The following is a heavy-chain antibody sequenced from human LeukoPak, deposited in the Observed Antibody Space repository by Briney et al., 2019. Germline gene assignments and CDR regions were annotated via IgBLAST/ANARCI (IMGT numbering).Heavy chain of an antibody. CDR2: IIPIFGAT. CDR3: ASSQSSIAARRDYYYYMDV. J-gene: IGHJ6*03. CDR1: GGTFSSYA. Sequence: SVKVSCKASGGTFSSYAISWVRQAPGQGLEWMGGIIPIFGATNYAQKFQGRVTITADEYTSTVYMELSSLRSEDTAVYYCASSQSSIAARRDYYYYMDVWGKGTTVTVSS. V-gene: IGHV1-69*13. D-gene: IGHD6-6*01.